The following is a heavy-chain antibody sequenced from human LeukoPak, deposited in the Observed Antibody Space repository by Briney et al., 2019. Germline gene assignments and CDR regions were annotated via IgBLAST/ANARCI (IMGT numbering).Heavy chain of an antibody. V-gene: IGHV3-23*01. CDR2: ISGGGVHT. J-gene: IGHJ4*02. D-gene: IGHD6-19*01. CDR1: GFTFSTYA. Sequence: GGSLRLSCAASGFTFSTYATSWVRQAPGKGLEWVSSISGGGVHTYYADSVKGRFSISRDNSKNTLYLQMNSLRAEDTAVYYCAKDGGGWYTTGWYYFDYWGQGTLVTVSS. CDR3: AKDGGGWYTTGWYYFDY.